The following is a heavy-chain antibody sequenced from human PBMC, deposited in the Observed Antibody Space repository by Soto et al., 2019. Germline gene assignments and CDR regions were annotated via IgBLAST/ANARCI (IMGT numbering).Heavy chain of an antibody. V-gene: IGHV1-69*01. CDR3: ARDRGWGGSYGLLSPDY. Sequence: QVQLLQSGAEVKKPGSSVKVSCKASGGTFSSYAISWVRQAPGQGLEWMGGIIPIFGTANYAQKFQGRVTITADAFTSTAYMELSSLRSEDTAVYYCARDRGWGGSYGLLSPDYGGQGTLVTVSS. CDR1: GGTFSSYA. CDR2: IIPIFGTA. J-gene: IGHJ4*02. D-gene: IGHD1-26*01.